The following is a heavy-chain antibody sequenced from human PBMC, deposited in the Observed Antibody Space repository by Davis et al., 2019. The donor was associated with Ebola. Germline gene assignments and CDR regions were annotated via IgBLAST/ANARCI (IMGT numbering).Heavy chain of an antibody. CDR3: ATTQIKGNWFDP. D-gene: IGHD4-11*01. CDR1: GASITSYY. V-gene: IGHV4-59*01. CDR2: IYYSGST. Sequence: MPSETLSPPCTVPGASITSYYCSWTRQPPGKGLEWIGYIYYSGSTNYNPSLKSRVTISVETSKNQFSLKLSSVTAADTAVYYCATTQIKGNWFDPWGQGTLVTVSS. J-gene: IGHJ5*02.